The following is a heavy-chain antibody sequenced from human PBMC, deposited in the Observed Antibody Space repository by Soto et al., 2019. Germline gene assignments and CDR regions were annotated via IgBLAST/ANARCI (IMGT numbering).Heavy chain of an antibody. CDR3: AKELADYDNSGQHWYFDL. D-gene: IGHD3-22*01. CDR2: ISGSGGST. Sequence: GSLRLSCAASGFTFSSYAMSWVRQAPGKGLEWVSAISGSGGSTYYADSVKGRFTISRGNSKNTLYLQMNSLRAEDTAVYYCAKELADYDNSGQHWYFDLWGRGTLVTVSS. V-gene: IGHV3-23*01. CDR1: GFTFSSYA. J-gene: IGHJ2*01.